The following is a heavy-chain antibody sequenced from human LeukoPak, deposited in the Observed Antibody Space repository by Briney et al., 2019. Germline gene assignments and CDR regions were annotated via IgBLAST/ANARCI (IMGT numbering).Heavy chain of an antibody. D-gene: IGHD3-22*01. J-gene: IGHJ4*02. Sequence: GGSLRLSCAASGFTFSDHYMDWVRQAPGKGLEWVGRTRNKANSYTTEYAASVEGRFTISRDDSKNSLYQQMNSLKTEDTAVYYCARGPRWYYYDSSGFVDYWGQGTLVTVSS. CDR2: TRNKANSYTT. V-gene: IGHV3-72*01. CDR3: ARGPRWYYYDSSGFVDY. CDR1: GFTFSDHY.